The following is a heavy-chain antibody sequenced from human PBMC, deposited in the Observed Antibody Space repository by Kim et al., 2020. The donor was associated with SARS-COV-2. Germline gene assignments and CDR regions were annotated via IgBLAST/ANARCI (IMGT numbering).Heavy chain of an antibody. Sequence: GGSLRLSCAVSGFTFSSYGMHWVRQAPGKGLEWVAVIWYDGSNKYYADSVKGRFTISRDNSKNTLYLQMNSLRAEDTAVYYCAKLGDFSDSSGYFDYWGQGTLVTVSS. CDR3: AKLGDFSDSSGYFDY. CDR2: IWYDGSNK. V-gene: IGHV3-33*06. CDR1: GFTFSSYG. J-gene: IGHJ4*02. D-gene: IGHD3-22*01.